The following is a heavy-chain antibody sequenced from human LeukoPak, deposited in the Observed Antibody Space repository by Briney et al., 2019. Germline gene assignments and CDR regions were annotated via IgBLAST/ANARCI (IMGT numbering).Heavy chain of an antibody. CDR2: INPNSGGT. CDR3: ARDKNESLWFGEFDSLIDY. Sequence: ASVKVSCKASGYTFTGYYMHWVRQAPGQGLEWMGWINPNSGGTNYAQKFQGRVTLTRDTSISTAYMELSRLRSDDTAVYYCARDKNESLWFGEFDSLIDYWGQGTLVTVSS. D-gene: IGHD3-10*01. J-gene: IGHJ4*02. CDR1: GYTFTGYY. V-gene: IGHV1-2*02.